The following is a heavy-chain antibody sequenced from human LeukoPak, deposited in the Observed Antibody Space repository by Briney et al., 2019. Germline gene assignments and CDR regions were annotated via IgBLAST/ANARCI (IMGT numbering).Heavy chain of an antibody. V-gene: IGHV1-69*06. J-gene: IGHJ4*02. CDR3: ASYFYYYDSSGYYSFDY. D-gene: IGHD3-22*01. Sequence: GASVKVSCKASGGTFSSYAISWVRQAPGQGLEWMGGIIPIFGTANYAQKFQGRVTITADKSTSTAYMELSSLRSEDTAVYYCASYFYYYDSSGYYSFDYWGQGTLVTVSS. CDR2: IIPIFGTA. CDR1: GGTFSSYA.